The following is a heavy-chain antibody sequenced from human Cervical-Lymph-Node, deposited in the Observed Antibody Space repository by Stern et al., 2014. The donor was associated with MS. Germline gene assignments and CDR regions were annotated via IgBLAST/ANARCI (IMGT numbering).Heavy chain of an antibody. Sequence: QVELVASAAEVTKPGSSVRVSCKASGGTFSRPRFSWVLQAPGQGLEWVGGILPVFGASHYAQKLQGRVTITADESTSTVYMELRSLRSEDTAVYYCARDERGETTTDYYYYGMDVWGQGTTVTVSS. V-gene: IGHV1-69*01. J-gene: IGHJ6*02. CDR1: GGTFSRPR. D-gene: IGHD1-1*01. CDR3: ARDERGETTTDYYYYGMDV. CDR2: ILPVFGAS.